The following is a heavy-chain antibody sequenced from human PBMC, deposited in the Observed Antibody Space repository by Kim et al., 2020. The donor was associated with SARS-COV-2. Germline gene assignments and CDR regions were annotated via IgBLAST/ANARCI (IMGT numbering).Heavy chain of an antibody. CDR3: ARVDTYYDFWSGYHGIDAFDI. Sequence: GGSLRLSCAASGFTFSSYEMNWVRQAPGKGLEWVSYISSSGSTIYYADSVKGRFTISRDNAKNSLYLQMNSLRAEDTAVYYCARVDTYYDFWSGYHGIDAFDIWGQGTMVTVSS. CDR2: ISSSGSTI. V-gene: IGHV3-48*03. J-gene: IGHJ3*02. D-gene: IGHD3-3*01. CDR1: GFTFSSYE.